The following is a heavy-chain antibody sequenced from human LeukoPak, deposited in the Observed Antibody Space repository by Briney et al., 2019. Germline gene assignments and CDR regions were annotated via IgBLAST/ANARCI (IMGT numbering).Heavy chain of an antibody. J-gene: IGHJ6*02. CDR3: ASTYYGSGSYSKPYYYYGMDV. D-gene: IGHD3-10*01. V-gene: IGHV4-34*01. CDR1: GGSFSGYY. Sequence: SETQSLTCAVYGGSFSGYYWSWIRQPPGKGLEWIGEINHSGSTNYNPSLKSRVTISVDTSKNQFSLKLSSVTAADTAVYYCASTYYGSGSYSKPYYYYGMDVWGQGTTVTVSS. CDR2: INHSGST.